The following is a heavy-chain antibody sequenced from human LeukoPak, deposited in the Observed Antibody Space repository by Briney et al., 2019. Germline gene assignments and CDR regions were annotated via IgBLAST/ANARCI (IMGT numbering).Heavy chain of an antibody. D-gene: IGHD6-6*01. Sequence: PGGSLRLSCTASGFTLSTYWMPWFRQAPGKGLVWVSRINNDGSTTDYADSVKGRFTISRDNARNTLYLQMNSLRVEDTAMYYCARTGSGTSANNLWGQGTLVTVSS. J-gene: IGHJ5*02. CDR3: ARTGSGTSANNL. CDR2: INNDGSTT. CDR1: GFTLSTYW. V-gene: IGHV3-74*01.